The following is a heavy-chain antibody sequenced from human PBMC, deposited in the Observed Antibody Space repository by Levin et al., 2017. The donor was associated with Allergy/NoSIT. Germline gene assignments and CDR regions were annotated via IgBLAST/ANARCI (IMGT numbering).Heavy chain of an antibody. V-gene: IGHV3-33*01. CDR1: GFTFSSYG. Sequence: GESLKISCAASGFTFSSYGMHWVRQAPGKGLEWVAVIWYDGSNKYYADSVKGRFTISRDNSKNTLYLQMNSLRAEDTAVYYCARLNDYGDYADLDYWGQGTLVTVSS. D-gene: IGHD4-17*01. J-gene: IGHJ4*02. CDR3: ARLNDYGDYADLDY. CDR2: IWYDGSNK.